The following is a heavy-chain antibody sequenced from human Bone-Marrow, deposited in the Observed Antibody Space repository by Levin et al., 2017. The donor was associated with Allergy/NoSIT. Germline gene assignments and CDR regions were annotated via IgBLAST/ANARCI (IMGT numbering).Heavy chain of an antibody. Sequence: GESLKISCAASGFIFKDYPMGWIRQVPGKGLQWVSLISGHGNLTYYSSHVEGRFTISRDNSKNTLFLDMRSLRADDAALYYCAKTRFGAFYFDHWGQGSLLVVSS. J-gene: IGHJ4*02. V-gene: IGHV3-23*01. CDR3: AKTRFGAFYFDH. D-gene: IGHD3-10*01. CDR1: GFIFKDYP. CDR2: ISGHGNLT.